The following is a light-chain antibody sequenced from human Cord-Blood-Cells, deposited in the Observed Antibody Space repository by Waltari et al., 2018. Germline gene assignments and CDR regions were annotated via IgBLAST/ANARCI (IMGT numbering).Light chain of an antibody. CDR1: QSVSSSY. V-gene: IGKV3-20*01. CDR2: GAS. J-gene: IGKJ1*01. Sequence: EIVLTQSPGTLSLSPGGRATLSCRASQSVSSSYLAWYQQKPGQARRRLIDGASSRATGIPDRFSGSGSGTDFTLTISRLEPEDFAVYYCQQYGSSPTFGQGTKVEIK. CDR3: QQYGSSPT.